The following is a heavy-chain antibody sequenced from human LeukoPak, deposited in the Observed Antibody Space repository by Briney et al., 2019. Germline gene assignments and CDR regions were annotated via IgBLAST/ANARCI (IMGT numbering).Heavy chain of an antibody. CDR1: GFTFSNYN. D-gene: IGHD3-10*01. J-gene: IGHJ6*02. CDR3: LGGSGSNGKYYYYGMDV. V-gene: IGHV3-48*04. CDR2: ISSSSSTI. Sequence: GGSLRLSCVASGFTFSNYNMNWVRQAPGKRLEWVSNISSSSSTIYYADSVKGRFTISRDNAKNSLYLQMSSLRAEDTAVYYCLGGSGSNGKYYYYGMDVWGQGTTVTVSS.